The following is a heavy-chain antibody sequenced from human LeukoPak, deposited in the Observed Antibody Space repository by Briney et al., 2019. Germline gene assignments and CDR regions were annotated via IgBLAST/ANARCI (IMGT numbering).Heavy chain of an antibody. CDR3: AREVQVYCSSTSCYNLDS. V-gene: IGHV3-7*01. CDR2: IKQDGSAK. Sequence: GGSLRLSCAASGFTFSSYWMSWVRQAPGKGLEWVANIKQDGSAKYYVDSVKGRFTISKDNAKNSLYLQMNSLRAEDTAVYYCAREVQVYCSSTSCYNLDSWGQGTLVTVSS. J-gene: IGHJ4*02. CDR1: GFTFSSYW. D-gene: IGHD2-2*02.